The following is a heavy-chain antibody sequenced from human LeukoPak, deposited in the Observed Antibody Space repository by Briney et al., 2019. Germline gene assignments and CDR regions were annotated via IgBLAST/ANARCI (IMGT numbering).Heavy chain of an antibody. CDR2: ISSSSSYI. Sequence: GGSLRLSCAASGITFRNYGMHWVRQAPGKGLEWVSSISSSSSYIYYADSVKGRFTISRDNAKNSLYLQMNSLRAEDTAVYYCARGWLQLDYWGQGTLVTVSS. J-gene: IGHJ4*02. V-gene: IGHV3-21*01. D-gene: IGHD5-24*01. CDR1: GITFRNYG. CDR3: ARGWLQLDY.